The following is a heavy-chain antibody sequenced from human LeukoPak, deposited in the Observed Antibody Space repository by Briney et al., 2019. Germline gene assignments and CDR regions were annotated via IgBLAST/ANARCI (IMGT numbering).Heavy chain of an antibody. CDR3: ARINDIENSYHLDF. CDR1: GFTFSDYS. J-gene: IGHJ4*01. D-gene: IGHD2-15*01. CDR2: ISSSSSYK. V-gene: IGHV3-21*01. Sequence: GGSLRLSCAASGFTFSDYSFNWVRQAPGKGLEWVSSISSSSSYKYYADSLKGRFTISRDNAKNSLYLQVNSLRAEDTAVYYCARINDIENSYHLDFWGHGTLVTVSS.